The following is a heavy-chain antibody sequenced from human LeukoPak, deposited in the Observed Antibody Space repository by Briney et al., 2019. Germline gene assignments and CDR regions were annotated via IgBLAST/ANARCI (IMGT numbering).Heavy chain of an antibody. CDR2: INHSGST. CDR1: GGSFSGYY. D-gene: IGHD6-13*01. CDR3: ARDAATAWGIAAAYYYYMDV. J-gene: IGHJ6*03. V-gene: IGHV4-34*01. Sequence: PSETLSLTCAVYGGSFSGYYWSWIRQPPGKGLEWIGEINHSGSTNYNPSLKSRVTISVDTSKNQFSLKLSSVTAADTAVYYCARDAATAWGIAAAYYYYMDVWGKGTTVTVSS.